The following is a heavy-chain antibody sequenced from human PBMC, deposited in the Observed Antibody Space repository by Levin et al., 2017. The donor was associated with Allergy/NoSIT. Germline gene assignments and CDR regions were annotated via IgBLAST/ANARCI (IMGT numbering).Heavy chain of an antibody. CDR1: GFTFSSYS. Sequence: TGGSLRLSCAASGFTFSSYSMNWVRQAPGKGLEWVSSISSSSSYIYYADSVKGRFTISRDNAKNSLYLQMNSLRAEDTAVYYCARDPYGLDAFDIWGQGTMVTVSS. CDR2: ISSSSSYI. CDR3: ARDPYGLDAFDI. V-gene: IGHV3-21*01. J-gene: IGHJ3*02. D-gene: IGHD4-17*01.